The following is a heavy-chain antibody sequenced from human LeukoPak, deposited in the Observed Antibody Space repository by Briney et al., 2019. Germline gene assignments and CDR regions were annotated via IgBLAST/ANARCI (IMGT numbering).Heavy chain of an antibody. V-gene: IGHV3-21*01. CDR2: ISSSSSYI. Sequence: GGSLRLSGAASGFTFSSYSMNWVAQAPGKGLGWVSSISSSSSYIYYADSVKGRFTISRDNAKNSLYLQMNSLRAEDTAVYYCARVGGDSSGYYYTYWGQGTLVTVSS. J-gene: IGHJ4*02. CDR1: GFTFSSYS. CDR3: ARVGGDSSGYYYTY. D-gene: IGHD3-22*01.